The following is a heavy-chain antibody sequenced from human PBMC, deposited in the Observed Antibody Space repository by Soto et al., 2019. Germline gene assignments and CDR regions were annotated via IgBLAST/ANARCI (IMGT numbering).Heavy chain of an antibody. V-gene: IGHV1-69*06. CDR2: IIPIFGTA. CDR1: GGTFSSYA. J-gene: IGHJ6*02. D-gene: IGHD6-6*01. CDR3: ARGGGAARQNYYGMDV. Sequence: GASVKVSCKASGGTFSSYAISWVLQAPGQGLEWMGGIIPIFGTANYAQKFQGRVTITADKSTSTAYMELSSLGSEDTAVYYCARGGGAARQNYYGMDVWGQGTTVTVSS.